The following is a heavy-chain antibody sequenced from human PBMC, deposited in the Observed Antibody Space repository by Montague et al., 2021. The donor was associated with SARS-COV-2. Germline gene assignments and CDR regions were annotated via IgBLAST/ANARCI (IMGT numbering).Heavy chain of an antibody. CDR1: GGSINSSY. Sequence: SETLSLTCTVSGGSINSSYWSWIRQPPGKGLEWIGYIYYRGSTNYNPSLKTRVTISVDTSKNQFSLRLSSVTAADTAVYYCARGRVGTTMILVVFTGAAHYFDSWGQGTLVSVSS. J-gene: IGHJ4*02. CDR3: ARGRVGTTMILVVFTGAAHYFDS. V-gene: IGHV4-59*12. CDR2: IYYRGST. D-gene: IGHD3-22*01.